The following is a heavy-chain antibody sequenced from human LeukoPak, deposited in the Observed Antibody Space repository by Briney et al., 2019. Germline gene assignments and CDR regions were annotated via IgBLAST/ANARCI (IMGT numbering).Heavy chain of an antibody. CDR2: INHSGST. Sequence: SETLSLTCAVYGGSFSGYYWNWIRQPPGKGLEWIGEINHSGSTNYNPSLKSRVTISVDTSKNHFSLKLSSVTAADTAVYYCARGYNSSSVWHWGQGTLVTVSS. CDR1: GGSFSGYY. CDR3: ARGYNSSSVWH. D-gene: IGHD6-6*01. J-gene: IGHJ1*01. V-gene: IGHV4-34*01.